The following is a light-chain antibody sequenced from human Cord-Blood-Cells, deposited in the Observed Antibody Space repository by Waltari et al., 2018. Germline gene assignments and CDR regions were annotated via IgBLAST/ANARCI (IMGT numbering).Light chain of an antibody. CDR3: QQRSNWPT. Sequence: EIVLTQSPATLSLSPGDRATLSCRASQSVSSYLAWYQQKPGQAHRLLIYDASNRATCIPARFSGSGSGTDFTLTISSLEPEDFAVYYCQQRSNWPTFGGGTKVEIK. V-gene: IGKV3-11*01. CDR1: QSVSSY. J-gene: IGKJ4*01. CDR2: DAS.